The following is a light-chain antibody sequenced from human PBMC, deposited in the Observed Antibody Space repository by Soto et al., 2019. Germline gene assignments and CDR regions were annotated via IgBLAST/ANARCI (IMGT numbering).Light chain of an antibody. V-gene: IGKV3-15*01. CDR2: GAS. J-gene: IGKJ1*01. Sequence: IVLTKSPSTVSESPGDRAALYCRASQSVSSNLAWYQQKPGQAPRLLIYGASTRATGIPARFSGSGSGTEFTLTISSLQSEDFAVYYCQQYNKWPQTFGQGTKVDIK. CDR1: QSVSSN. CDR3: QQYNKWPQT.